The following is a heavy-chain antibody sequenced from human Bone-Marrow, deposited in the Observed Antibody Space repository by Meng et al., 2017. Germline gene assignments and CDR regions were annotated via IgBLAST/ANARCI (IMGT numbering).Heavy chain of an antibody. CDR1: GFAFSSSW. J-gene: IGHJ4*02. CDR3: ARGANVGY. D-gene: IGHD4/OR15-4a*01. Sequence: GESLKISCAASGFAFSSSWMTWVRQAPGKGLEWVANIKEDGSGKYYVDSVKGRFTISRDNAKNSLYLQMNSLRAEDTAVYYCARGANVGYWGQGTLVTFSS. V-gene: IGHV3-7*04. CDR2: IKEDGSGK.